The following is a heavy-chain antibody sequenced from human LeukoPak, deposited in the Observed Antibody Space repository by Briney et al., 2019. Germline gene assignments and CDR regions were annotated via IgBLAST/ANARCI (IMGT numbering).Heavy chain of an antibody. CDR1: GGSIRSYY. D-gene: IGHD4-17*01. Sequence: SETLSLTCTVSGGSIRSYYWSWIRQPPGKGLEWIGYIYYSGSTNYNPSLKSRVTISVDTSKNQFSLELSSVTAADTAVYYCARADYGDYPPDYWGQGTLVTVSS. J-gene: IGHJ4*02. CDR3: ARADYGDYPPDY. CDR2: IYYSGST. V-gene: IGHV4-59*01.